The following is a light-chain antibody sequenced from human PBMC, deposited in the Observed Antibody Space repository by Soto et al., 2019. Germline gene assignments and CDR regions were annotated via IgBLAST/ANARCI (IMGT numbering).Light chain of an antibody. CDR2: DAS. V-gene: IGKV1-33*01. Sequence: DIQMTQSPSSLSASVGDRVTITCQASQDISNYLNWYQQKPGKAPKLLIYDASNLETGVPSRFSGSGSGTDFTFTISSLQPEDIATYYCQQYDNLLCTFGQGPSWRSN. CDR3: QQYDNLLCT. J-gene: IGKJ2*02. CDR1: QDISNY.